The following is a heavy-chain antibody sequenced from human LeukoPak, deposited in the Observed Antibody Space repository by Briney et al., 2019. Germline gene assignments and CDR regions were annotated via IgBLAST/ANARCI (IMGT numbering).Heavy chain of an antibody. CDR1: GFTFSKYD. J-gene: IGHJ4*02. CDR2: IYYGGYT. Sequence: GSLRLSCTASGFTFSKYDMIWVRQPPGKGLEWIGSIYYGGYTYYNPSLKSRVTISVDTSKNQFSLKLSSVTAADTAIYYCQSRFLEWLLDYWGQGTLVTVSS. CDR3: QSRFLEWLLDY. D-gene: IGHD3-3*01. V-gene: IGHV4-39*01.